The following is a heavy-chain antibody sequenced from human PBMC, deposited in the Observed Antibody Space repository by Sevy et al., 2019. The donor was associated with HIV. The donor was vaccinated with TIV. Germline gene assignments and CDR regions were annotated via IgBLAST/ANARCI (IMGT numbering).Heavy chain of an antibody. CDR3: ARDLGRLRLGELSFYNYYYGMDV. D-gene: IGHD3-16*02. CDR2: ISSSSSTI. CDR1: GFTFSSYS. J-gene: IGHJ6*02. V-gene: IGHV3-48*01. Sequence: GGSLRLSCAASGFTFSSYSMNWVRQAPGKGLEWGSYISSSSSTIYYADSVKGRFTISRDNAKNSLYLQMNSLRAEDTAVYYCARDLGRLRLGELSFYNYYYGMDVWGQGTTVTVSS.